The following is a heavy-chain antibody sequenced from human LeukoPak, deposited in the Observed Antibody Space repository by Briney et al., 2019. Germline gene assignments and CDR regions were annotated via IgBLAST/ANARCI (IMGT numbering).Heavy chain of an antibody. CDR3: ANLHYDILTGYIYYFDY. J-gene: IGHJ4*02. CDR2: ISGSGAST. D-gene: IGHD3-9*01. Sequence: GGSLRVSCAASGFIFRTYGMSWVRQAPGKGLEWVSSISGSGASTYYADSVKGRFTISRDNSKNTLYLQMNSLRAEDTAVYYCANLHYDILTGYIYYFDYWGQGTLVTVSS. CDR1: GFIFRTYG. V-gene: IGHV3-23*01.